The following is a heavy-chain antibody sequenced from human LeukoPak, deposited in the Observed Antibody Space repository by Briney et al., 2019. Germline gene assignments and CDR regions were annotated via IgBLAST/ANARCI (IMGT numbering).Heavy chain of an antibody. V-gene: IGHV1-3*01. CDR2: INAGNGNT. CDR3: ARNRGNYYDSSGYSRGYWFDP. Sequence: ASVKVSCKASGYTFTSYAMHWVRQAPGQRLEWMGWINAGNGNTKYSQKFQGRVTITRDTSASTAYMELRSLRSDDTAVYYCARNRGNYYDSSGYSRGYWFDPWGQGTLVTVSS. J-gene: IGHJ5*02. D-gene: IGHD3-22*01. CDR1: GYTFTSYA.